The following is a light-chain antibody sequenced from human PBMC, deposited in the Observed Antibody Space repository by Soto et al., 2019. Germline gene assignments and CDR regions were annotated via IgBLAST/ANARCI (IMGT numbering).Light chain of an antibody. J-gene: IGLJ1*01. CDR3: CSYAGNSIYV. CDR1: SSDVGDYNL. V-gene: IGLV2-23*02. CDR2: EVS. Sequence: QSALTQPASVSGSPGQSITFSCTGTSSDVGDYNLVSWYQQHPGKAPKLMIYEVSKRPSGFSNRFSGSKSGTTASLTISGLQAEDEADYYCCSYAGNSIYVFGTGNKLTVL.